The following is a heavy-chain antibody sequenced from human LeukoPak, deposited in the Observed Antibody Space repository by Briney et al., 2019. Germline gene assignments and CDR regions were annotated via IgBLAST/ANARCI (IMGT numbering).Heavy chain of an antibody. Sequence: PSETLSLTCAVYGGSFSAYYWSWIRQPPGKGLEWIGEINHSGSTNYNPSLKSRVTISVDTSKNQFSLKLSSVTAADTAVYYCARGGNGWVLGYWGQGTLVTVSS. CDR1: GGSFSAYY. CDR2: INHSGST. CDR3: ARGGNGWVLGY. J-gene: IGHJ4*02. D-gene: IGHD2-8*02. V-gene: IGHV4-34*01.